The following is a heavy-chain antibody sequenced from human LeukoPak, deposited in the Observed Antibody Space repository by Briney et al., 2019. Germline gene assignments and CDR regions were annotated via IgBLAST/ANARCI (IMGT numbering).Heavy chain of an antibody. V-gene: IGHV4-59*01. Sequence: SETLFLTCTASGGSISSYYWSWIRQPPGKGLEWIGYIYYSGSTNYNPSLKSRVTISVDTSKNQFSLKLSSVTAADTAVYYCARVSGWYGTDYWGQGTLVTVSS. J-gene: IGHJ4*02. CDR3: ARVSGWYGTDY. CDR2: IYYSGST. CDR1: GGSISSYY. D-gene: IGHD6-19*01.